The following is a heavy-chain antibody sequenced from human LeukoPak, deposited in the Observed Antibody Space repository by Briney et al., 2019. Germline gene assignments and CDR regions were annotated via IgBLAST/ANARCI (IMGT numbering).Heavy chain of an antibody. CDR3: ARGQGRDGYINPRYYYYGMDV. V-gene: IGHV4-34*01. D-gene: IGHD5-24*01. CDR2: INHSGST. J-gene: IGHJ6*02. Sequence: SETLSLTCAVYGGSFSGYYWSWIRQPPGKGLEWIGEINHSGSTNYNPSLKSRVTISVDTSKNQFSLKLSSVTAADTAVYYCARGQGRDGYINPRYYYYGMDVWGQGTTVTVSS. CDR1: GGSFSGYY.